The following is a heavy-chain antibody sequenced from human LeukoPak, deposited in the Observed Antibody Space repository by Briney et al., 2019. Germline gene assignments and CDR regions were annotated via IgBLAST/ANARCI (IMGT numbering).Heavy chain of an antibody. CDR3: ARNTYYDFWSGYSSADV. J-gene: IGHJ6*04. CDR2: ISSAGST. Sequence: GGSLRLSCAASGFTVSSNYMSGVRQAPGKGLEWVSVISSAGSTYYADSVKGRFTISRDNSKNTLYLQMNSLRAEDTAVYYCARNTYYDFWSGYSSADVWGKGTTVTVSS. CDR1: GFTVSSNY. V-gene: IGHV3-66*02. D-gene: IGHD3-3*01.